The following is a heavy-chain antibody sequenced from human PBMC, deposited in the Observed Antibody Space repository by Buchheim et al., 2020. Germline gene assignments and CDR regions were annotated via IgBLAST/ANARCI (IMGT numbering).Heavy chain of an antibody. Sequence: EVQLVESGGGLVKPGGSLRLSCAASGFTFSSYSMNWVRQEAGQVLEWVSSISSSMSYIYYADSVKGRFSVSRDNAKNSLYLQMNSLRAEDTAVYYCARGAQRIFGVVTTIDYWGQGTL. CDR2: ISSSMSYI. V-gene: IGHV3-21*01. J-gene: IGHJ4*02. CDR1: GFTFSSYS. CDR3: ARGAQRIFGVVTTIDY. D-gene: IGHD3-3*01.